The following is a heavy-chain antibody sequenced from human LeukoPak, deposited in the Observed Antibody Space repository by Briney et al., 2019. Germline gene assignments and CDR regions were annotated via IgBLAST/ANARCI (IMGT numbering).Heavy chain of an antibody. CDR3: ARSPPDFGVVISGDY. CDR1: GFTFSSYG. V-gene: IGHV3-21*01. CDR2: ISSSSSYI. Sequence: GGSLRLSCAASGFTFSSYGMNWVRQAPGKGLEWVSSISSSSSYIYYADSVKGRFTISRDNAKNSLYLQMNSLRAEDTAVYYCARSPPDFGVVISGDYWGQGTLVTVSS. J-gene: IGHJ4*02. D-gene: IGHD3-3*01.